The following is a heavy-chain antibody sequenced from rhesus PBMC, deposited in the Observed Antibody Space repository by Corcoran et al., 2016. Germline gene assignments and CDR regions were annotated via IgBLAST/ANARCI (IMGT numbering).Heavy chain of an antibody. Sequence: QVQLQESGPGLVKPSETLSLTCAVSGASISSYLWSWIRQAPGKGLEWMGEINGPSGSTYYNPCLNSRVTSSKDTSRNHFSLKMNAGTAADTALYYCVGRNRWWGQGVLVTVSS. D-gene: IGHD6-37*01. J-gene: IGHJ4*01. V-gene: IGHV4-80*01. CDR3: VGRNRW. CDR2: INGPSGST. CDR1: GASISSYL.